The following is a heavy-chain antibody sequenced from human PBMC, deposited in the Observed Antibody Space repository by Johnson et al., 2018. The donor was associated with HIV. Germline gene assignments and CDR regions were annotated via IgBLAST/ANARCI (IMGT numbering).Heavy chain of an antibody. V-gene: IGHV3-9*01. CDR3: AKVDGRQQLVQDAFDI. Sequence: RQAPGKGLEWVSGISWNSGSIGYADSVKGRFTISRDNAKNSLYLQMNSLRAEDTALYYCAKVDGRQQLVQDAFDIWGQGTMVTVSS. D-gene: IGHD6-13*01. J-gene: IGHJ3*02. CDR2: ISWNSGSI.